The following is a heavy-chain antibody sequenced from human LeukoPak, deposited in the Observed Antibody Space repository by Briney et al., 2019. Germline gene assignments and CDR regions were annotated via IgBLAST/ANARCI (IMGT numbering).Heavy chain of an antibody. Sequence: GGSLRLSCAASEFSVGSNYMTWVRQAPGKGLEWVSLIYSGGSTYYADSVKGRFTISRDNSKNTLYLQMNSLRAEDTAVYYCTTSLTSGAYIDYWGQGTMVTVSS. CDR2: IYSGGST. J-gene: IGHJ3*01. CDR3: TTSLTSGAYIDY. V-gene: IGHV3-66*01. CDR1: EFSVGSNY. D-gene: IGHD2-15*01.